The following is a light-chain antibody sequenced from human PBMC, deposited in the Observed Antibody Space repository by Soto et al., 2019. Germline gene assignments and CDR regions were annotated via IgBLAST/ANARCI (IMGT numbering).Light chain of an antibody. CDR3: FSHRSGDSHV. CDR1: SSDIGAYNY. CDR2: GVT. Sequence: QSALTQPASVSGSPGQSITISCTGTSSDIGAYNYVSWYQQYPGKAPKLMIYGVTNRPSGVSNRFSGSKTGNTASLTISGLQADDEADYYCFSHRSGDSHVFGTGTKVTV. V-gene: IGLV2-14*01. J-gene: IGLJ1*01.